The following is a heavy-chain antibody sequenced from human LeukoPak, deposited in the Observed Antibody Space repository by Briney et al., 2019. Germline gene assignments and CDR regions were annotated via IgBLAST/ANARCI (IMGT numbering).Heavy chain of an antibody. CDR3: ARFGGPHAFDI. CDR2: INYSGST. CDR1: GGSISNYY. D-gene: IGHD3-3*01. V-gene: IGHV4-59*01. J-gene: IGHJ3*02. Sequence: NPSETLSLTCTVSGGSISNYYWSWTRQPPGKGLEWIAYINYSGSTNYNPSLKSRVTISVDTSKNHFSLTLSSVTAADTAVYYCARFGGPHAFDIWGQGTMVTVSS.